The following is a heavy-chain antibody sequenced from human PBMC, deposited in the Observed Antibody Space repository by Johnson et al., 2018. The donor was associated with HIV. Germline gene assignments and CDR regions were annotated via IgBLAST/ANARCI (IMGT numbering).Heavy chain of an antibody. CDR2: IKSKTDGGTT. V-gene: IGHV3-15*01. D-gene: IGHD2-2*01. Sequence: EVQLVESGGGLVKPGGSLGLSCAASGFTFSNAWMSWVRQAPGKGLEWVGRIKSKTDGGTTDYAAPVKGRFTISRDDSKNTLYLQMNSLKTEDTAVYYCTTDLVPAAKEPVVVGGAFDIWGQGTMVTVSS. CDR3: TTDLVPAAKEPVVVGGAFDI. J-gene: IGHJ3*02. CDR1: GFTFSNAW.